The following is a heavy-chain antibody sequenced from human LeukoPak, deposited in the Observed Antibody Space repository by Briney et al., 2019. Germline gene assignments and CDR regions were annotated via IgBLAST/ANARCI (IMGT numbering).Heavy chain of an antibody. CDR3: AKPRTTYAYDMDV. J-gene: IGHJ6*03. D-gene: IGHD1-7*01. V-gene: IGHV3-23*01. Sequence: PGGSLRLSCATSGFTFSSYAMNWVRQAPGKGLESVSSISGSGDITNNADSVKGRVTISRDNSRNPLYLQMNSLRADDTAVYYCAKPRTTYAYDMDVWGQGTTVTVYS. CDR1: GFTFSSYA. CDR2: ISGSGDIT.